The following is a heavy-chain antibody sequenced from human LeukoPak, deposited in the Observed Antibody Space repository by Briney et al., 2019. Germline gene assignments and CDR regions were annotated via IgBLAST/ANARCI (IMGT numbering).Heavy chain of an antibody. CDR3: AREKETDRTTDAFDI. D-gene: IGHD1-1*01. J-gene: IGHJ3*02. CDR2: ISYSGNT. Sequence: PSETLSLTCTVSGGSISGYYWSWIRQSPGKGLQWIAYISYSGNTNYNPSLTGRVTVSVDTSKNQFSLKLSSVTAADTAVYYCAREKETDRTTDAFDIWGQGTMVTVSS. V-gene: IGHV4-59*12. CDR1: GGSISGYY.